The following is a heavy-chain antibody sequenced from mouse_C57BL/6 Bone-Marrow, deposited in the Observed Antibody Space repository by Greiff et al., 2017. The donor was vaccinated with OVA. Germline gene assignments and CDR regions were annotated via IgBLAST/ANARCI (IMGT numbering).Heavy chain of an antibody. D-gene: IGHD1-1*01. Sequence: QVQLQQSGAALAKPGASVKLSCKASGYTFTSYWMHWVNQRPGQGLEWIGYINPSSGYNKYNQKFKDKATLTADQSSSTAYMQLSSLTYEDSAVYYCAIPVYVSGSSHFDYWGQGTTLTVSS. CDR1: GYTFTSYW. V-gene: IGHV1-7*01. J-gene: IGHJ2*01. CDR2: INPSSGYN. CDR3: AIPVYVSGSSHFDY.